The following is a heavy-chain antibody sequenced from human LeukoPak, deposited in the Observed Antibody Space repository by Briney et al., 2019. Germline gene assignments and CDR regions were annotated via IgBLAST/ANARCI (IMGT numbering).Heavy chain of an antibody. CDR2: IYSGGST. J-gene: IGHJ3*02. D-gene: IGHD2-15*01. CDR1: GFTVSSNY. CDR3: ARSGYCSGGSCYLDAFDI. Sequence: GGSLRLSCAASGFTVSSNYMSWVRQAPGKGLEWVSVIYSGGSTYYADSVKGRFAISRDNSKNTLYLQMNSLRAEDTAVYYCARSGYCSGGSCYLDAFDIWGQGTMVTVSS. V-gene: IGHV3-53*01.